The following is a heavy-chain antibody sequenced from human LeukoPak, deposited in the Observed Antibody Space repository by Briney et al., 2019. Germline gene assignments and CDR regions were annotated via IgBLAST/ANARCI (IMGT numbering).Heavy chain of an antibody. V-gene: IGHV3-48*01. J-gene: IGHJ4*02. CDR2: ISSSSSTI. Sequence: GGSLRLSCAASGFTFSSYSMNWVRQAPGKGLEWVSYISSSSSTIYYADSEKGRFTISRDNAKNSLYLQMNSLRAEDTAVYYCARDSSGWSFDYWGQGTLVTVSS. CDR1: GFTFSSYS. CDR3: ARDSSGWSFDY. D-gene: IGHD6-19*01.